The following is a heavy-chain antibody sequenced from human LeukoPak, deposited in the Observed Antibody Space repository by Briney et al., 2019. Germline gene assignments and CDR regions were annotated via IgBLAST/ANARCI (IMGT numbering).Heavy chain of an antibody. CDR2: ISSTSTYI. D-gene: IGHD1-26*01. Sequence: GSLRLSCAAPGFTFRSYGMNWVRQAPGKGLEWVSSISSTSTYIYYADSVKGRFTISRDNAKNSLYLQMNSLRAEDTAVYYCACLVGATQDVWGKGTTVIVSS. CDR3: ACLVGATQDV. CDR1: GFTFRSYG. J-gene: IGHJ6*04. V-gene: IGHV3-21*01.